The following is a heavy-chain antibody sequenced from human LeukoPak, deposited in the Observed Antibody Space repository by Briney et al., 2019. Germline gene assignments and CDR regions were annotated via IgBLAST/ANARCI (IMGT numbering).Heavy chain of an antibody. CDR1: GGSISSYY. CDR3: ARGVGWVIRGVPMAYWYFDL. J-gene: IGHJ2*01. V-gene: IGHV4-4*07. D-gene: IGHD3-10*01. CDR2: IYTSGST. Sequence: SETLSLTCTVSGGSISSYYWSWFRQPAGKGLEWIGRIYTSGSTNYNPSLKSRVTMSVDTSKNQFSLKLSSVTAADTAVYYCARGVGWVIRGVPMAYWYFDLWGRGTLVTVSS.